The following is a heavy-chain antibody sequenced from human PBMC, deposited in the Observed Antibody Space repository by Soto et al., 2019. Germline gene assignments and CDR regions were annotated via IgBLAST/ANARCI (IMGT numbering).Heavy chain of an antibody. CDR1: GGSISSGGYY. CDR2: IYYSGST. CDR3: ARERHLDYDFWSGYPTFYYYYGMDV. J-gene: IGHJ6*02. Sequence: PSETLSLTCTVSGGSISSGGYYWSWIRQHPGKGPEWIGYIYYSGSTYYNPSLKSRVTISVDTSKNQFSLKLSSVTAADTAVYYCARERHLDYDFWSGYPTFYYYYGMDVWGQGTTVTVSS. D-gene: IGHD3-3*01. V-gene: IGHV4-31*03.